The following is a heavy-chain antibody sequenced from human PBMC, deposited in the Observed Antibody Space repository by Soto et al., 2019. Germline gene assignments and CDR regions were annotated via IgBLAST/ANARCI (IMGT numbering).Heavy chain of an antibody. V-gene: IGHV1-24*01. CDR1: GYTLTELS. CDR3: ATGLLYGSGSYYNAVSDY. Sequence: ASVKVSCKVSGYTLTELSMHWVRQAPGKGLEWMGGFDPEDGETIYAQKFQGRVTMTEDTSTDTAYMELSSLRSEDTAVYYCATGLLYGSGSYYNAVSDYWGQGTLVTVSS. J-gene: IGHJ4*02. D-gene: IGHD3-10*01. CDR2: FDPEDGET.